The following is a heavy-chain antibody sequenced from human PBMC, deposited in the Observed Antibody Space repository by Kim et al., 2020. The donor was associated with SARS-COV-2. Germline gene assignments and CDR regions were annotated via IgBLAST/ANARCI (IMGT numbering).Heavy chain of an antibody. CDR2: ISYDGSNK. CDR1: GFTFSSYG. J-gene: IGHJ5*02. Sequence: GGSLRLSCAASGFTFSSYGMHWVRQAPGKGLEWVAVISYDGSNKYYADSVKGRFTISRDNSKNTLYLQMNSLRAEDTAVYYCARDHQDEYSSGWYRWGQG. CDR3: ARDHQDEYSSGWYR. D-gene: IGHD6-19*01. V-gene: IGHV3-33*05.